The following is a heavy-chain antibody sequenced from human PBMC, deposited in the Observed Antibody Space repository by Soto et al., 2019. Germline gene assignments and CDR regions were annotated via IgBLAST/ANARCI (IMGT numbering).Heavy chain of an antibody. V-gene: IGHV3-30-3*01. CDR1: GFPFTSNA. CDR2: ISHDGGIK. Sequence: QVQLVESGGGVVQPGRSLTLSCAASGFPFTSNAIHWVRQAPGKGLEWVAVISHDGGIKHYADSVKGRFTISRDNSKNTLYLQMNSLRDEDTAVYHCARERDALDVWGQGTTVTVAS. J-gene: IGHJ6*02. CDR3: ARERDALDV.